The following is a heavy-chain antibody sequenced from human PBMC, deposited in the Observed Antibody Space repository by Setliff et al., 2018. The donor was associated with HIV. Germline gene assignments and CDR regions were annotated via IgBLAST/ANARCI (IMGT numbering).Heavy chain of an antibody. V-gene: IGHV4-61*09. J-gene: IGHJ3*02. CDR2: IYTSGTT. D-gene: IGHD2-15*01. CDR1: GGSISSGSYY. CDR3: ARDRLYCSGGSCYSVGPNDVFDI. Sequence: SETLSLTCTVSGGSISSGSYYWSWIRQPAGKGLEWIGHIYTSGTTNFNPSLQSRVTMSVDTSKNQFSLKLSSVTAADTAVYYCARDRLYCSGGSCYSVGPNDVFDIWGQGTMVTVSS.